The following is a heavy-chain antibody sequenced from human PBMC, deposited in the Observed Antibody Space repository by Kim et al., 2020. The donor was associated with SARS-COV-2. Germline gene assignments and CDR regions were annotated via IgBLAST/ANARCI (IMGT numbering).Heavy chain of an antibody. Sequence: ASVKVSCKASGYTFTSYYMHWVRQAPGQGLEWMGIINPSGGSTSYAQKFQGRVTMTRDTSTSTVYMELSSLRSEDTAVYYCARGAIRMTTVTGLTTYYYGRDVWGQGTTVTVSS. CDR2: INPSGGST. CDR1: GYTFTSYY. J-gene: IGHJ6*02. V-gene: IGHV1-46*01. CDR3: ARGAIRMTTVTGLTTYYYGRDV. D-gene: IGHD4-17*01.